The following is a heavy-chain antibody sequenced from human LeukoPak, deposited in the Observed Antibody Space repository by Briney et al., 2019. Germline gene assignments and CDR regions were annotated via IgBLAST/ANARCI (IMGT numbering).Heavy chain of an antibody. CDR2: ISGSGGSI. D-gene: IGHD6-13*01. J-gene: IGHJ4*02. CDR3: AKEAVAAAGPFDY. CDR1: GFTFSSYA. V-gene: IGHV3-23*01. Sequence: PGGSLRLFRAASGFTFSSYAMSWVRQAPGKGLEWVSSISGSGGSIYYADSVKGRFTISRDNSKSTLYLQMNSLRAEDTAIYYCAKEAVAAAGPFDYWGQGTLVTVSS.